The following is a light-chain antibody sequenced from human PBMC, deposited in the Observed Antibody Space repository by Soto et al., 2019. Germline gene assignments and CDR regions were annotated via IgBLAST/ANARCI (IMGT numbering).Light chain of an antibody. CDR3: QQRHMWPIT. CDR1: QSFRGL. V-gene: IGKV3-11*01. J-gene: IGKJ5*01. CDR2: DAY. Sequence: EVVLTHSPFTLSLSPVERATLSCRASQSFRGLLAWYQQKPGQAPRLLIYDAYNRATGIPPRFSGSGSGTDFTLTISSLEPEDSAVYYCQQRHMWPITFGQGTRLEIK.